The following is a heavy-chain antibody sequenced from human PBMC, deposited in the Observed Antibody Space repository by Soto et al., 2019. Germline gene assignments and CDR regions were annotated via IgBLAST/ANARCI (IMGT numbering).Heavy chain of an antibody. Sequence: GGSLRLSCAASGFTFSSYGMHWVRQAPGKRLEWVSSISSSSSYIYYADSVKGRFTISRDNAKNSLYLQMNSLRAEDTAVYYCARYADTAIVVDYWGQGTLVTVSS. CDR1: GFTFSSYG. CDR2: ISSSSSYI. D-gene: IGHD5-18*01. V-gene: IGHV3-21*01. CDR3: ARYADTAIVVDY. J-gene: IGHJ4*02.